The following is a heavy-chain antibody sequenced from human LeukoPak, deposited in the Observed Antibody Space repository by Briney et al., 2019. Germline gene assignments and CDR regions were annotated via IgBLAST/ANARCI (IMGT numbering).Heavy chain of an antibody. CDR3: ARVGGTNYYGYGMDV. CDR2: IYYSGSA. V-gene: IGHV4-59*01. J-gene: IGHJ6*02. Sequence: PSETLSLTCTVSGGSISDYYWSWIRQPPGKGLEWIGYIYYSGSANYNPSLKSRVTISVDTSKNQFSLKLSSVTAADTAVYCCARVGGTNYYGYGMDVWGQGTTVTVSS. CDR1: GGSISDYY. D-gene: IGHD3-16*01.